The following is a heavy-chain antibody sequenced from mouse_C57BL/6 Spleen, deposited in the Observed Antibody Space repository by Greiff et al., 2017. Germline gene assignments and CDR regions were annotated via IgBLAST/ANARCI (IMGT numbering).Heavy chain of an antibody. V-gene: IGHV5-16*01. Sequence: EVKLVESEGGLVQPGSSMKLSCTASGFTFSDYYMAWVRQVPEKGLEWVANINYDGSSTYYLDSLKSRFIISRDNAKNILYLQMSSLKSEDTATYYCAREHYSNLWYFDVWGTGTTVTVSS. CDR1: GFTFSDYY. J-gene: IGHJ1*03. CDR3: AREHYSNLWYFDV. CDR2: INYDGSST. D-gene: IGHD2-5*01.